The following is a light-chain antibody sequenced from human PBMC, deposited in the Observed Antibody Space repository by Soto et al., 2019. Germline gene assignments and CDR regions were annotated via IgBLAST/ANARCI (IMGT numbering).Light chain of an antibody. J-gene: IGLJ2*01. Sequence: SSELTQPPSVSVAPGKTARITCGGNNIGSKSVHWYQQKPGQAPVLVIYYDSDRPSGIPERSSGSNSGNTATLTISRVEAGDEADYYCQVWDSSSERVVFGGGTKVTVL. CDR3: QVWDSSSERVV. V-gene: IGLV3-21*04. CDR1: NIGSKS. CDR2: YDS.